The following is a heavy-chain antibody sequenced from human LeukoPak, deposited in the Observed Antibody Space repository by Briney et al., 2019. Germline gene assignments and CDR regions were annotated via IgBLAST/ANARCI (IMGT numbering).Heavy chain of an antibody. D-gene: IGHD1-26*01. CDR1: GGSISSSSYY. J-gene: IGHJ4*02. V-gene: IGHV4-39*01. Sequence: SETLSLTCTVSGGSISSSSYYWGWIRQPPGKGLEWIGSIYYSGSTYYNPSLKSRVTISVDTSKNQFSLKLSSVTAADTAVYYCARQRQEWELPDYFDYWGQGTLVTVSS. CDR2: IYYSGST. CDR3: ARQRQEWELPDYFDY.